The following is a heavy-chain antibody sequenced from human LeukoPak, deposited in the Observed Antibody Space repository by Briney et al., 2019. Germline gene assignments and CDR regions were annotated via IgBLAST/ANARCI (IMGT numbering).Heavy chain of an antibody. CDR2: INPNSGGT. V-gene: IGHV1-2*02. CDR3: AKYSSSSWSEYFQH. Sequence: ASVKVSCKAPGYTFTGYYMHWVRQAPGQGLEWMGWINPNSGGTNYAQKFQGRVTMTRDTSISTAYMELSRLRSDDTAVYYCAKYSSSSWSEYFQHWGQGTLVTVSS. CDR1: GYTFTGYY. J-gene: IGHJ1*01. D-gene: IGHD6-6*01.